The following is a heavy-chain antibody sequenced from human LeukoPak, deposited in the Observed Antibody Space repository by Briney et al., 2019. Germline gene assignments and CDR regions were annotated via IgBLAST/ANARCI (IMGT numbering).Heavy chain of an antibody. CDR1: GFTFSNSG. Sequence: GGSLRLSCAASGFTFSNSGIHWVRQAPGKGLEWVSSISSSSSYIYYADSVKGRFTISRDNAKNSLYLQMNSLRAEDTAVYYCAREERPDIVVVPVYYYYYGMDVWGQGTTVTVSS. CDR3: AREERPDIVVVPVYYYYYGMDV. J-gene: IGHJ6*02. D-gene: IGHD2-2*01. CDR2: ISSSSSYI. V-gene: IGHV3-21*01.